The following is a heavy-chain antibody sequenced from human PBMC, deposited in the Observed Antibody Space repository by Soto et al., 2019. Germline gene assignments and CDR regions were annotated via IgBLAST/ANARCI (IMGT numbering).Heavy chain of an antibody. CDR2: INHSGST. D-gene: IGHD2-15*01. J-gene: IGHJ4*02. V-gene: IGHV4-34*01. Sequence: SETLSLTCAVYGGSSSGYYWSWIRQPPGKGLEWIGEINHSGSTNYNPSLKSRVTISVDTSKNQFSLKLSSVTAADTAVYYCAVGYCSGGSCYTLSFWGQGTLVTVSS. CDR3: AVGYCSGGSCYTLSF. CDR1: GGSSSGYY.